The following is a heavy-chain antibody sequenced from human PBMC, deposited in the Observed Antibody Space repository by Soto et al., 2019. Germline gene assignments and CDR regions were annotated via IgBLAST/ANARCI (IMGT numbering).Heavy chain of an antibody. CDR1: GYTFTNYG. CDR2: ISTYNGLT. CDR3: ARDLRYGYNFGDWFDP. D-gene: IGHD3-16*01. Sequence: QVQLVQSAPEVKKPGASVTVSCKASGYTFTNYGLNWLRQAPGQGPQWMGRISTYNGLTNYGQKFQGRITMTTDASTNIVSMELRSLTSDDTAVYYCARDLRYGYNFGDWFDPWGQGTLVTVSS. J-gene: IGHJ5*02. V-gene: IGHV1-18*04.